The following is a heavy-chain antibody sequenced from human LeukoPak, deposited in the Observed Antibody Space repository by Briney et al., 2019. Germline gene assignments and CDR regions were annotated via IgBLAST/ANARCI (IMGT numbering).Heavy chain of an antibody. CDR1: GGSFSGYY. Sequence: PSETLSLTCAVYGGSFSGYYWSWIRQPPGKGLEWIGEINHSGSTNYNPSLKSRVTISVDTSKNQFSLKLSSVTAADTAVYYCARLTYQTRWLPNDYWGQGTLVTVSS. CDR3: ARLTYQTRWLPNDY. CDR2: INHSGST. V-gene: IGHV4-34*01. J-gene: IGHJ4*02. D-gene: IGHD5-12*01.